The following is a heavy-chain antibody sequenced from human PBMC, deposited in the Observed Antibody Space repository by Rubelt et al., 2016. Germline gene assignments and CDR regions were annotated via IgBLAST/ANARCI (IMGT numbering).Heavy chain of an antibody. D-gene: IGHD5-18*01. J-gene: IGHJ4*02. CDR1: GFTFSRYW. V-gene: IGHV3-7*05. CDR3: AKDGDGYPY. CDR2: IKEDGSEE. Sequence: GGSLRLSCAASGFTFSRYWMAWVRQVPGKGLEWVGNIKEDGSEEHCVEYVKGRFNISRDNAKNSLYLQLNSLRAEDTAVYYCAKDGDGYPYWGQGTLVTVSS.